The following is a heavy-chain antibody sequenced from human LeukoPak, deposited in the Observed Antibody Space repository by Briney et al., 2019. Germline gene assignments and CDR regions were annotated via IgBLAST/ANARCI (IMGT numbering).Heavy chain of an antibody. CDR3: ARDRSTKYSCDY. V-gene: IGHV3-7*01. CDR1: GFTFSNYW. CDR2: IRQDGSEK. D-gene: IGHD2-2*01. Sequence: PGGSLGLSCAASGFTFSNYWMSWVRQAPGKGLEWVANIRQDGSEKYSVDSVKGRFTISRDNSKNTLYLQMSSLRTEDTAVYYCARDRSTKYSCDYWGQGTLVTVSS. J-gene: IGHJ4*02.